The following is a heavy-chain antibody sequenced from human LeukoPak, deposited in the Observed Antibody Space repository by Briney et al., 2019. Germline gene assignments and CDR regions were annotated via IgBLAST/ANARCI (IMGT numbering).Heavy chain of an antibody. Sequence: GGSLRLSCAASGFIFSNAWMSWVRQAPGKGLGWLAVISHDGSNKYYADSVKGRITISRDNSMNTLYLQMNSLRSEDTAVYYCARDGDENSSSWSWFDPWGQGTLVTVSS. J-gene: IGHJ5*02. CDR1: GFIFSNAW. CDR2: ISHDGSNK. CDR3: ARDGDENSSSWSWFDP. D-gene: IGHD6-13*01. V-gene: IGHV3-30*03.